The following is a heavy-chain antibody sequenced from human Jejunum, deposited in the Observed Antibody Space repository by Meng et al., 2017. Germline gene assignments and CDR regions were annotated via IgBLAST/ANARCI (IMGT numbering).Heavy chain of an antibody. CDR1: GGSVSSGGYY. CDR2: IDSRGNT. Sequence: QVQLQDSGPGLVRPSATLFLTCTESGGSVSSGGYYWNWIRQPPGKGLEYIGHIDSRGNTRYNPSLRSRVTISVDTSKNQFSLILTSVTAADTAVYYCVRGPDKAKSAYWGPGTLVTVSS. J-gene: IGHJ4*02. CDR3: VRGPDKAKSAY. V-gene: IGHV4-61*08. D-gene: IGHD5-18*01.